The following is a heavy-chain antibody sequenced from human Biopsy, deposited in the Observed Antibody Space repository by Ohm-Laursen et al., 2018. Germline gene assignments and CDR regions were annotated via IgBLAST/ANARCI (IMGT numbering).Heavy chain of an antibody. D-gene: IGHD3-9*01. J-gene: IGHJ6*02. V-gene: IGHV1-69*10. CDR1: GDTFSNYA. CDR2: IIAVSGLV. CDR3: APQTPRDPDILTGAYHYDMAV. Sequence: SVKVSCKASGDTFSNYAISWVRQAPGEGLEWMGGIIAVSGLVNYAPKFQGRVSITADKSTTTAYMELRSLRSEDTAVYYCAPQTPRDPDILTGAYHYDMAVWGQGTTVTVSS.